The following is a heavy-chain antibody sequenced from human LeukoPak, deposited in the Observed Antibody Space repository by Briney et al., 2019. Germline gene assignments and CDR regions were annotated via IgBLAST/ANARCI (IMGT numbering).Heavy chain of an antibody. V-gene: IGHV1-69*06. D-gene: IGHD6-6*01. CDR2: IIPIFGTA. Sequence: ASVKVSCKASGGTFSSYAISWVRQAPGQGLEWMGGIIPIFGTANYAQKFQGRVTITADKSTSTAYMELSSLRSEDTAVYYCASPRNVKRYSSSSVFAYYFDYWGQGTLVTVSS. CDR1: GGTFSSYA. CDR3: ASPRNVKRYSSSSVFAYYFDY. J-gene: IGHJ4*02.